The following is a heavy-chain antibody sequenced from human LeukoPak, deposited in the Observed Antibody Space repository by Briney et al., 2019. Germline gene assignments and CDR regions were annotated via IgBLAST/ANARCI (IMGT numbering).Heavy chain of an antibody. D-gene: IGHD2-21*02. CDR3: ARGTGSVVTAAPTDY. V-gene: IGHV1-46*01. Sequence: ASVNVSCKASGYTFTSYYMHWVRQAPGQGLEWMGIINPSGGSTSYAQKFQGRVTMIRDTSTSTVYMELSSLRSEDTAVYYCARGTGSVVTAAPTDYWGQGTLVTVSS. CDR2: INPSGGST. J-gene: IGHJ4*02. CDR1: GYTFTSYY.